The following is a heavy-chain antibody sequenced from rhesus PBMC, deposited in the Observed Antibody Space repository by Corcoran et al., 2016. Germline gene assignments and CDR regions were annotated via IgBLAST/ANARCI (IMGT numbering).Heavy chain of an antibody. J-gene: IGHJ4*01. D-gene: IGHD2-21*01. V-gene: IGHV4-169*01. CDR1: GGSISSSY. CDR3: ARVKRMVAMPTYFDY. CDR2: IYGSGSST. Sequence: QLQLQESGPGLVKPSETLSVTCAASGGSISSSYWSWIRQAPGKGLAWIGYIYGSGSSTNYNPSLKSRVTLSVDTSKNQLSLKLSSVTTADTAVYYCARVKRMVAMPTYFDYWGQGVLVTVSS.